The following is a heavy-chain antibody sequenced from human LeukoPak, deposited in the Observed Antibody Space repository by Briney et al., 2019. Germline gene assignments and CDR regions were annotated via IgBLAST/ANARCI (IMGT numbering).Heavy chain of an antibody. Sequence: PGGSLRLSCAAPGFTFSSYNMNWVRQAPGKGPEWVSSITSSSSYIYYADSVKGRFTISRDNAKNSLYLQMDSLRVEDTAVYYCARDPYSGSYGPYYYYYMDVWGKGTTVTISS. D-gene: IGHD1-26*01. CDR2: ITSSSSYI. CDR1: GFTFSSYN. V-gene: IGHV3-21*06. J-gene: IGHJ6*03. CDR3: ARDPYSGSYGPYYYYYMDV.